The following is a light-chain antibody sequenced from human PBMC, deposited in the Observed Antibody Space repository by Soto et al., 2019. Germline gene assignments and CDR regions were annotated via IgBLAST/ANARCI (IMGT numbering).Light chain of an antibody. CDR1: SSNIGTNV. V-gene: IGLV1-44*01. CDR2: SNN. Sequence: QSVLTQPPSASGTPGQRVTISCSGSSSNIGTNVVNWYQQLPGTAPKFVTYSNNQRPSGVPDRFSGSKSGTSASLAISGLQSEDEADYYCAAWDDSLKGPVFGGGTKLTVL. CDR3: AAWDDSLKGPV. J-gene: IGLJ2*01.